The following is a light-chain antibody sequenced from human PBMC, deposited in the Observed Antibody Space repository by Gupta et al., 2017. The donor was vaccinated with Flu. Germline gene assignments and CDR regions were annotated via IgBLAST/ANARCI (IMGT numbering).Light chain of an antibody. CDR3: AAWDDSRVV. CDR1: SSNIGSNY. CDR2: RNN. Sequence: GSSSNIGSNYVYWYQQLPGTAPKLLIYRNNQRPSGVPERFSGSKSGTSASLAISGLRSEDEADYYCAAWDDSRVVFGGGTKLTVL. V-gene: IGLV1-47*01. J-gene: IGLJ2*01.